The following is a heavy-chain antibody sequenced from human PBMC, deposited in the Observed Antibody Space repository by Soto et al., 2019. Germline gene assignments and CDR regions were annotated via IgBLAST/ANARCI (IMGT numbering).Heavy chain of an antibody. CDR1: GGTFSSYA. CDR3: ARGWNDFPH. J-gene: IGHJ1*01. V-gene: IGHV1-69*13. CDR2: IIPVFGTA. D-gene: IGHD1-1*01. Sequence: SVKVSCKASGGTFSSYAISWVRPAPGQGLECRGGIIPVFGTANYAQKFQGRVTINADESTGTVYMELSSLRSEDTAVYYCARGWNDFPHWGQGTLVTVSS.